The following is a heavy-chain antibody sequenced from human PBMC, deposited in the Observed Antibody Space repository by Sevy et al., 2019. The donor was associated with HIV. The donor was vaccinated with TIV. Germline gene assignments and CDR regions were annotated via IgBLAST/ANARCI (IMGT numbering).Heavy chain of an antibody. Sequence: SETLSLTCTVSGGSISSSGYYWGWIRQPPGKGLEWIGSIYYGGSTYYNPSLKSRITISVDTSKNNFSLKLSSVTDADTAVYYCARVSMIVVGITDDWGYYLDYWGQGTLVTVSS. CDR2: IYYGGST. J-gene: IGHJ4*02. CDR3: ARVSMIVVGITDDWGYYLDY. V-gene: IGHV4-39*02. CDR1: GGSISSSGYY. D-gene: IGHD3-22*01.